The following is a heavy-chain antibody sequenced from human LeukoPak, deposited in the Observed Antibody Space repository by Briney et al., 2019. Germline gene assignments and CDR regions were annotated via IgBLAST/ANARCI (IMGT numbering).Heavy chain of an antibody. CDR2: INTDTGNP. V-gene: IGHV7-4-1*02. Sequence: GASVKVSCKASGYTFTSSAMNWVRQAPGQGLEWMGWINTDTGNPTYAQGFIRRLVFSLDTSASTAYLQISSLKAEDTAVYYCARTLSGDQYQLLHNWFDPWGQGTLVTVSS. D-gene: IGHD2-2*01. CDR1: GYTFTSSA. J-gene: IGHJ5*02. CDR3: ARTLSGDQYQLLHNWFDP.